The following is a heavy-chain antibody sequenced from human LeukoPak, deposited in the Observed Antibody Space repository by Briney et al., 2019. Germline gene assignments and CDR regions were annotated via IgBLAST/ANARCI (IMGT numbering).Heavy chain of an antibody. V-gene: IGHV1-8*01. J-gene: IGHJ6*01. CDR2: MNPNSGNT. CDR3: ARVYAPQQWLVNVFSRYYSYGMDV. Sequence: GASVKVSCKASGYTFTSYDINWVRQATGQGLEWMGWMNPNSGNTGYAQKFQGRVTMTRNTSISTAYMERSSLSSEDTAVSSCARVYAPQQWLVNVFSRYYSYGMDVWGQGTTVTVSS. D-gene: IGHD6-19*01. CDR1: GYTFTSYD.